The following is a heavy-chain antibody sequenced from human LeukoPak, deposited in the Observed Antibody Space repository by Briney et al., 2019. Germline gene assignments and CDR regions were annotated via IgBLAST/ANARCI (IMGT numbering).Heavy chain of an antibody. V-gene: IGHV4-61*02. D-gene: IGHD3/OR15-3a*01. CDR1: GGSISSGSYY. Sequence: SETLSLTCTVSGGSISSGSYYWSWIRQPAGKGLEWIGRIYTSGSTNYNPSLKSRVTISVDTSKNQFSLKLSSVTAADTAVYCCARDYGTGFDYWGQGTLVTVSS. CDR3: ARDYGTGFDY. J-gene: IGHJ4*02. CDR2: IYTSGST.